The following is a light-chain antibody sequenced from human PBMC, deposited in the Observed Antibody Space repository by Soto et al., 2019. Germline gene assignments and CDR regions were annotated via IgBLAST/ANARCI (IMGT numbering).Light chain of an antibody. CDR2: GAS. Sequence: EIVVTQSPATRAVSAFERATLSCRASQSVSSNLAWYQQKPGQAPRLLIYGASTRATGIPARFSGSGSGTEFTLTISSLQSEDFAVYYCQQYNNWLWTFGQGTKVDIK. CDR3: QQYNNWLWT. V-gene: IGKV3-15*01. CDR1: QSVSSN. J-gene: IGKJ1*01.